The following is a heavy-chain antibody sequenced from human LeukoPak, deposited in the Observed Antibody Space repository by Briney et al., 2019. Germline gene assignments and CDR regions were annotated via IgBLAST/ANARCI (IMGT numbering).Heavy chain of an antibody. Sequence: SETLSVTCTVSGGSISSGGYYWSWIRQHPGKGLEWIGYIYYSGSTYYNPSLKSRVTISVDTSKNQFSLKLSSVTAADTAVYYCATAKYYDFWSGYQHYYGMDVWGQGTTVTVSS. CDR2: IYYSGST. V-gene: IGHV4-31*03. CDR1: GGSISSGGYY. J-gene: IGHJ6*02. CDR3: ATAKYYDFWSGYQHYYGMDV. D-gene: IGHD3-3*01.